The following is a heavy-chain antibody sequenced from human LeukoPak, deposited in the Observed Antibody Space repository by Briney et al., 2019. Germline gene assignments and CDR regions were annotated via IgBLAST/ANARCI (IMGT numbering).Heavy chain of an antibody. J-gene: IGHJ6*03. CDR3: AREKYGSGSYGYYYYMDV. CDR1: GFTFSNSA. D-gene: IGHD3-10*01. Sequence: GGSLRLSCAASGFTFSNSAMNWVRQAPGKGLEWVANIKQEGRSEKYYVDSVKGRFTISRDNAKNSLYLQMNSLRAEDTAVYYCAREKYGSGSYGYYYYMDVWGKGTTVTVSS. CDR2: IKQEGRSEK. V-gene: IGHV3-7*01.